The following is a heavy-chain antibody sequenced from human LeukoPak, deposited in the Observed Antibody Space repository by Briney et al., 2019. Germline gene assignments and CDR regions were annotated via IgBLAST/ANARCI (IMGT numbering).Heavy chain of an antibody. CDR3: ARTYSPFDY. Sequence: GGSLRLSCSVSGFTFNSYWMTWVRQAPGKGLEWVANIGKDGSEKNYVDSVKGRFTISRDNAKNSLYLQMNSLRAEDTATYYCARTYSPFDYWGQGTLVTVSS. J-gene: IGHJ4*02. CDR1: GFTFNSYW. D-gene: IGHD5-18*01. V-gene: IGHV3-7*04. CDR2: IGKDGSEK.